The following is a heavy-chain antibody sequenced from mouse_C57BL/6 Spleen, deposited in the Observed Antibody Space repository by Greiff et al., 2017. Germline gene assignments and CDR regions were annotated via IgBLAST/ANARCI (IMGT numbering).Heavy chain of an antibody. J-gene: IGHJ4*01. CDR1: GFTFSSYA. CDR3: ASNWDEEYAMDY. V-gene: IGHV5-4*03. Sequence: EVKLVESGGGLVKPGGSLKLSCAASGFTFSSYAMSWVRQTPEKRLEWVATISDGGSYTYYPDNVKGRFTISRDNAKNNLYLQMSHLKSEDTAMYYCASNWDEEYAMDYWGQGTSVTVSS. D-gene: IGHD4-1*01. CDR2: ISDGGSYT.